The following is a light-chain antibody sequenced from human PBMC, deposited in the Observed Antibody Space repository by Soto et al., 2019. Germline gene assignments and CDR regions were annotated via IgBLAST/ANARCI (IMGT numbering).Light chain of an antibody. Sequence: EIVMTQSPVTLCLSPVERATLSCSASQSVSNNYLAWYQQTPGQAPRLLIYGASNRATGIPDRFSGSGSGTDFTLTISRLEPEDFAVYYCQQYGSSGKFGQGTKVDI. CDR2: GAS. CDR3: QQYGSSGK. CDR1: QSVSNNY. J-gene: IGKJ1*01. V-gene: IGKV3-20*01.